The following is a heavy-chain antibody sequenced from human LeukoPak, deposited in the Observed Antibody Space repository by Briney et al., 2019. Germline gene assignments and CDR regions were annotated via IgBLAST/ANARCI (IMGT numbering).Heavy chain of an antibody. CDR1: GFTFSLYA. J-gene: IGHJ4*02. V-gene: IGHV3-30-3*01. CDR3: ASRKDTPHLPDY. Sequence: PGGSPRLSCAASGFTFSLYAMHWVRQAPGKGLEWVSVISYDGTKKYYADSVRGRFTISRDNSQNTLYLQMNSLKPEDTAVYYCASRKDTPHLPDYWGQGTLVTDCS. CDR2: ISYDGTKK. D-gene: IGHD5-18*01.